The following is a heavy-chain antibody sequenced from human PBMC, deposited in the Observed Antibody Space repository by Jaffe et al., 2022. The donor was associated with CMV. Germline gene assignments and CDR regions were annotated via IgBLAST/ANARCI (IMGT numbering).Heavy chain of an antibody. J-gene: IGHJ3*02. CDR3: ARDQGLVVVIPDAFDI. CDR1: GFTFSSYG. D-gene: IGHD3-22*01. Sequence: QVQLVESGGGVVQPGRSLRLSCAASGFTFSSYGMHWVRQAPGKGLEWVAVIWYDGSNKYYADSVKGRFTISRDNSKNTLYLQMNSLRAEDTAVYYCARDQGLVVVIPDAFDIWGQGTMVTVSS. CDR2: IWYDGSNK. V-gene: IGHV3-33*01.